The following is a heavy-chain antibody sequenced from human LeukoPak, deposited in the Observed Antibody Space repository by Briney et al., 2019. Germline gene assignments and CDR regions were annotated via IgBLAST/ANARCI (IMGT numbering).Heavy chain of an antibody. CDR2: IIPIFGTA. D-gene: IGHD3-22*01. CDR3: ASTDYYDSSGPDAFDI. CDR1: GGTFSSYA. Sequence: SVKVSCKASGGTFSSYAISWVREAPGQGLEWMGGIIPIFGTANYAQKFQGRVTITADESTSTAYMELSSLRSEDTAVYYCASTDYYDSSGPDAFDIWGQGTMVTVSS. V-gene: IGHV1-69*13. J-gene: IGHJ3*02.